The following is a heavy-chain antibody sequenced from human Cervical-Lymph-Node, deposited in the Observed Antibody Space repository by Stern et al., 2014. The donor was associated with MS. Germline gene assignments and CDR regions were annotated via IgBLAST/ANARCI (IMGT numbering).Heavy chain of an antibody. D-gene: IGHD4-11*01. CDR1: GFTFSSYW. CDR3: VSGMTTVAY. J-gene: IGHJ4*02. CDR2: ISHDGSIT. V-gene: IGHV3-74*02. Sequence: EVQLVESGGGIVQPGGSLRISCAASGFTFSSYWMHCVRQAPGQGLECVSRISHDGSITCYADSVKGRFTISRDNAKNTLYLQMNSLRAEDTAVYYCVSGMTTVAYWGQGTLVIVSS.